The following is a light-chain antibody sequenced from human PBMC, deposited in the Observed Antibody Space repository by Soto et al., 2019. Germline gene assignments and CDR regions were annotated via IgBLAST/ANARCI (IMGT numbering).Light chain of an antibody. CDR1: HSISVW. Sequence: DIQMTQSPSTLSSSVGDRVTITCRASHSISVWLAWYQQKPGKAPKLLIYQASTLESGVPSRFSGRGSGTDFTLTISSLQPDDFATYYGQQYYTYPYTFGQGTKLEIK. V-gene: IGKV1-5*03. J-gene: IGKJ2*01. CDR2: QAS. CDR3: QQYYTYPYT.